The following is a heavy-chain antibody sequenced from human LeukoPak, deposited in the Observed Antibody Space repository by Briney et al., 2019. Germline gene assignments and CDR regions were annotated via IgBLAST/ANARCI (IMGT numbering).Heavy chain of an antibody. CDR3: ARELFDFDY. J-gene: IGHJ4*02. V-gene: IGHV3-23*01. Sequence: GGSLRLSCAPSGFTFYNFAMTWVRQAPGKGLEWVSEITGSGGSTYYADSVKGRFTISRDNSKNTLYLQTNSLRAEDTAIYYCARELFDFDYWGQGTLVTVSS. D-gene: IGHD3-10*01. CDR2: ITGSGGST. CDR1: GFTFYNFA.